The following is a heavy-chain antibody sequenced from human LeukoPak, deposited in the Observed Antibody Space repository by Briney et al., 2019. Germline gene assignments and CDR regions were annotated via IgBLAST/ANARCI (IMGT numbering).Heavy chain of an antibody. D-gene: IGHD3-9*01. Sequence: GGSLRLSCAASGFTFSSYSMNWVRQAPGKGLEWVSYISSSSSTIYYADSVKGRFTISRDNAKNSLYLQMNSLRAEDTAVYYCARDLSPSFLYDILTGIDAFDIWGQGTMVTVSS. CDR3: ARDLSPSFLYDILTGIDAFDI. V-gene: IGHV3-48*01. J-gene: IGHJ3*02. CDR1: GFTFSSYS. CDR2: ISSSSSTI.